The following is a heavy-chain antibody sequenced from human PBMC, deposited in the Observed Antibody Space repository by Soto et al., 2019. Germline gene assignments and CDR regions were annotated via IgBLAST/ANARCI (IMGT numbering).Heavy chain of an antibody. Sequence: ASVKVSCKASGYTFTSYGISWVRQAPGQGLEWMGWISAYNGNTNYAQKLQGRVTMTTDTSTSTAYMELRSLRSDDTAVYYCARDGYDGSGSYYERRAYSYGMDVWGQGTTVTVSS. V-gene: IGHV1-18*04. D-gene: IGHD3-10*01. CDR2: ISAYNGNT. J-gene: IGHJ6*02. CDR1: GYTFTSYG. CDR3: ARDGYDGSGSYYERRAYSYGMDV.